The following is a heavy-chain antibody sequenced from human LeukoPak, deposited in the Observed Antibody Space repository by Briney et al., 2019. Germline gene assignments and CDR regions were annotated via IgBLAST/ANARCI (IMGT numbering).Heavy chain of an antibody. CDR3: ARGLWFGELLGGYYFDY. CDR2: INAGNGNT. J-gene: IGHJ4*02. Sequence: ASVKVSCKASGYTFTSYAMHWVRQAPGQRHEWMGWINAGNGNTKYSQKFQGRVTITRDTSASTAYMELSSLRSEDTAVYYCARGLWFGELLGGYYFDYWGQGTLVTVSS. CDR1: GYTFTSYA. D-gene: IGHD3-10*01. V-gene: IGHV1-3*01.